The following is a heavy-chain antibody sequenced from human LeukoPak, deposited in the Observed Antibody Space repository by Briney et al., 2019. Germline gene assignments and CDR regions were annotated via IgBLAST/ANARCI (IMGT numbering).Heavy chain of an antibody. V-gene: IGHV3-66*02. CDR1: GFTVSSNY. Sequence: AGGSLRLSCAASGFTVSSNYMSWVRQSPGKGLEWVSVIYCGGSTYYADSVKGRFTISRDNSNNTLYLQMNSLIAEDTAVYYCARDQNNYDSSGYRDYWGQGTLVTVSS. CDR3: ARDQNNYDSSGYRDY. J-gene: IGHJ4*02. CDR2: IYCGGST. D-gene: IGHD3-22*01.